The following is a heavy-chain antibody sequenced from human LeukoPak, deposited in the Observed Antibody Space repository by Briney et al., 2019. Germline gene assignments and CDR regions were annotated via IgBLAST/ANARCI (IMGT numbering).Heavy chain of an antibody. Sequence: GGSLRLSCAASGFTFSRFSMSWVRQAPGKGLEWVSYISSSISTKYYAGSVKGRFTISRDNAKNSVYLQMNSLRAEDTAVYYCARQKSITIFGVVIFYSDYYYMDVWGKGTTVTVSS. CDR1: GFTFSRFS. V-gene: IGHV3-48*01. CDR3: ARQKSITIFGVVIFYSDYYYMDV. J-gene: IGHJ6*03. D-gene: IGHD3-3*01. CDR2: ISSSISTK.